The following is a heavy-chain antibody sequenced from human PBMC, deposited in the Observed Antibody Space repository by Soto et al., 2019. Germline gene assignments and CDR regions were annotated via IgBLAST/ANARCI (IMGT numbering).Heavy chain of an antibody. D-gene: IGHD6-19*01. V-gene: IGHV3-30-3*01. CDR2: ISYDGSNK. CDR1: GFTFSSYA. Sequence: GGSLRLSCAASGFTFSSYAMHWVRQAPGKGLEWVAVISYDGSNKYYADSVKGRFTISRDNSKNTLYLQMNSLRAEDTAVYYCARDFHQQWLEEIWGQGTLVTVSS. J-gene: IGHJ4*02. CDR3: ARDFHQQWLEEI.